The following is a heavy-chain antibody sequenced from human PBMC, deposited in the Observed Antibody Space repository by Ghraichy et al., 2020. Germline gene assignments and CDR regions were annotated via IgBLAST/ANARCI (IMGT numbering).Heavy chain of an antibody. J-gene: IGHJ6*02. CDR3: AKERDSSGYSSLRGDYYGMDV. CDR2: TSYDGSNK. V-gene: IGHV3-30*18. Sequence: RKGLEGVAVTSYDGSNKYYADSVKGRFTISRDNSKNTLSLQMNSLRAEDTAVYSSAKERDSSGYSSLRGDYYGMDVWGQGTTFTVS. D-gene: IGHD3-22*01.